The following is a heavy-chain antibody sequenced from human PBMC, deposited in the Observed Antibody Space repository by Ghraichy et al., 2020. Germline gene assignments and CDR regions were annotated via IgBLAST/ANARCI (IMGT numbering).Heavy chain of an antibody. Sequence: ASVKVSCKDSGYTFTGYYVQWVRQDPGQGLEWMGWNNPNSGGTNYAQKFQGRVTMTRDTSISTVYMELSRLRSDDTAVYYCARGRSGWGGPDYWGQGTLVTVYS. D-gene: IGHD6-19*01. CDR2: NNPNSGGT. J-gene: IGHJ4*02. CDR3: ARGRSGWGGPDY. V-gene: IGHV1-2*02. CDR1: GYTFTGYY.